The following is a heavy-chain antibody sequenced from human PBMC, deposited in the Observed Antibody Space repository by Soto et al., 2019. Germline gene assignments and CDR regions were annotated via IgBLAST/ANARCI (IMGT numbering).Heavy chain of an antibody. CDR1: GYTFTSYG. V-gene: IGHV1-18*01. Sequence: ASVKVSCKASGYTFTSYGISWVRQAPGQGLEWMGWISAYNGNTIYAQKLQGRVTMTTDTSTSTAYMELRSLRSDDTAVYYCARDSGVVVPAESLIDYWGQGTLVTVSS. CDR2: ISAYNGNT. D-gene: IGHD2-2*01. CDR3: ARDSGVVVPAESLIDY. J-gene: IGHJ4*02.